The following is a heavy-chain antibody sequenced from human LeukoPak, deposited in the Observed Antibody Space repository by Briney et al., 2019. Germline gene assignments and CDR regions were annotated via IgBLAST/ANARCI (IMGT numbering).Heavy chain of an antibody. D-gene: IGHD5-24*01. V-gene: IGHV3-30*02. CDR1: GFTFSNYD. CDR2: IRYDGSNK. Sequence: GGSLRLSCAASGFTFSNYDMHWVRQAPGKGLEWVAFIRYDGSNKYYADSVKGRFTIARDNSKNTMYQPVTSLRAADTAVYYCAKDRERWLQLGYFDYWGQGTLVTVSS. CDR3: AKDRERWLQLGYFDY. J-gene: IGHJ4*02.